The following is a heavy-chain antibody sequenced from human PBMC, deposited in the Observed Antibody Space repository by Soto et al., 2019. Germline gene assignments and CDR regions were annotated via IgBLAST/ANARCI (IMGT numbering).Heavy chain of an antibody. Sequence: QVQLVQSGAEVKKPGSSVKVSCKASGDTFSSVAISWVRQAPGQGLEWMGGILPIFRTPNYAQKFQGRVTITADEPTSTAYMEPSSLTSEDPAVYYCASDKDREPLGGNYYYALDVWGQGTTVIVSS. J-gene: IGHJ6*02. V-gene: IGHV1-69*12. CDR3: ASDKDREPLGGNYYYALDV. CDR1: GDTFSSVA. CDR2: ILPIFRTP. D-gene: IGHD6-25*01.